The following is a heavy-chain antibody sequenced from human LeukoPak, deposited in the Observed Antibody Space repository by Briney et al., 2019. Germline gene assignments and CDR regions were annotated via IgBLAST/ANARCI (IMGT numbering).Heavy chain of an antibody. J-gene: IGHJ6*02. V-gene: IGHV3-23*01. Sequence: GGSLRLSCAASGFTFSSYAMSWVRQAPGKGLEWVSAISGSGGSTYYADSVKGRFTISRDNSKNTLYLQLNSLRAEDTAVYYCAGASAVSFGSSDYYYYGMDVWGQGTTVTVSS. CDR3: AGASAVSFGSSDYYYYGMDV. CDR1: GFTFSSYA. D-gene: IGHD6-6*01. CDR2: ISGSGGST.